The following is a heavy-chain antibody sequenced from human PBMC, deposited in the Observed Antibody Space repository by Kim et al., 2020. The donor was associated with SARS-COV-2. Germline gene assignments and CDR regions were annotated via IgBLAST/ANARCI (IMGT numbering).Heavy chain of an antibody. J-gene: IGHJ6*02. Sequence: GGSLRLSCAASGFTFSNAWMSWVRQAPGKGLEWVGRIKSKTDGGTTDYAAPVKGRFTISRDDSKNTLYLQMNSLKTEDTAVYYCTTLYSRVDDYGMDVWGQGTTVTVSS. D-gene: IGHD5-18*01. CDR1: GFTFSNAW. CDR2: IKSKTDGGTT. V-gene: IGHV3-15*01. CDR3: TTLYSRVDDYGMDV.